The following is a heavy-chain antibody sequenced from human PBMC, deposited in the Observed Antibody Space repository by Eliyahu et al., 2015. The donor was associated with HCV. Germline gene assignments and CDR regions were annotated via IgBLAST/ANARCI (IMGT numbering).Heavy chain of an antibody. J-gene: IGHJ5*02. V-gene: IGHV4-59*01. Sequence: QVQLQESGPGLVKPSETLSLTCTVSGGXITTYXXRWVRQPPGKGLEWIGYIHYSGSTNYNPSLKSRVTISVDTSKNQFSLNLTSVTAADTAMYYCASGGGGIAVTGTGGWFDPWGQGTLVTVSS. D-gene: IGHD6-19*01. CDR1: GGXITTYX. CDR3: ASGGGGIAVTGTGGWFDP. CDR2: IHYSGST.